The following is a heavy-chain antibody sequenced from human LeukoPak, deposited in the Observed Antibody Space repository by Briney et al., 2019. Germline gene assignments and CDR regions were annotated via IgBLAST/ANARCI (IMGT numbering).Heavy chain of an antibody. CDR3: AKAGNTGTYSDAFDI. Sequence: GGSLRFSCAASGFTFSTYGMHWVRQAPGMGLEWVTYIRYDGSYKYYADSVKGRFTISRDNSKNTLYLQMDSLRADDMAVYYCAKAGNTGTYSDAFDIWGHGTMVTVSS. D-gene: IGHD1-26*01. J-gene: IGHJ3*02. V-gene: IGHV3-30*02. CDR2: IRYDGSYK. CDR1: GFTFSTYG.